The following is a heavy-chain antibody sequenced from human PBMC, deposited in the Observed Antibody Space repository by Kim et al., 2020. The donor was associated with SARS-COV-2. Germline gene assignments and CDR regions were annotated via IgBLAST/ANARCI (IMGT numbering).Heavy chain of an antibody. D-gene: IGHD1-26*01. Sequence: GGSLRLSCAASGFTFSSYGMHWVRQAPGKGLEWVAVISYDGSNKYYADSVKGRFTISRDNSKNTLYLQMNSLRAEDTAVYYCAKAELAWAWPDAFDIWGQGTMVTVSS. J-gene: IGHJ3*02. CDR2: ISYDGSNK. CDR3: AKAELAWAWPDAFDI. CDR1: GFTFSSYG. V-gene: IGHV3-30*18.